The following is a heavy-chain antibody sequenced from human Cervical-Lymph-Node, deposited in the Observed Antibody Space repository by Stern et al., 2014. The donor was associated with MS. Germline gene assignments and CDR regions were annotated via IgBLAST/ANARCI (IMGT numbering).Heavy chain of an antibody. Sequence: VQLVESEAEVKKPGASVKVSWQASGHTFTGYYMQWVRQAPGQGLEWMGRIHPNTGDTSYAQKFQDRVTITRDTSITTAYMELSRLPSDDTAVYFGMDVWGQGTTVIVSS. CDR2: IHPNTGDT. CDR3: MDV. CDR1: GHTFTGYY. J-gene: IGHJ6*02. V-gene: IGHV1-2*06.